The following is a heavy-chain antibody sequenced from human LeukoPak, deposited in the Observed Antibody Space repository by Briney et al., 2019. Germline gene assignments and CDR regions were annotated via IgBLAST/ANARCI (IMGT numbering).Heavy chain of an antibody. CDR1: GYTFTSYG. Sequence: ASVKVSCKASGYTFTSYGISWVRQAPGQGLEWMGWISAYNGNTNYAQKFQGRVTMARDMSTSTVYMELSSLRSEDTAVYYCARATDLWSGYYGYWGQGTLVTVSS. J-gene: IGHJ4*02. D-gene: IGHD3-3*01. CDR2: ISAYNGNT. CDR3: ARATDLWSGYYGY. V-gene: IGHV1-18*01.